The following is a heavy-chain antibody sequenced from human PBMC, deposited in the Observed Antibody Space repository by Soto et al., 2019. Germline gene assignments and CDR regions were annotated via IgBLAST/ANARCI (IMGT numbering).Heavy chain of an antibody. CDR1: GGSFSGYY. J-gene: IGHJ4*02. CDR3: ASYSYYHSSGCLDY. CDR2: INHSGST. D-gene: IGHD3-22*01. Sequence: SETLSLTCAAYGGSFSGYYWSWIRQPPGKGLEWIGEINHSGSTNYNPSLKSRVTISVDTSKNQFSLKLSSVTAADTAVYYCASYSYYHSSGCLDYWGQGTLVTVS. V-gene: IGHV4-34*01.